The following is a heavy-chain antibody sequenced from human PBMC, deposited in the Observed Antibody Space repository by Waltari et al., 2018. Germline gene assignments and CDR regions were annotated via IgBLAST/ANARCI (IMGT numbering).Heavy chain of an antibody. J-gene: IGHJ5*02. Sequence: EEQVLESGGALVHPGGSCAPSGFIFSRNALSWVRQARGKGLEWDALIRGGSTGAVDAESVKGRLTIARYNAKNTLYLEMNSLRVEDTAVYYCAKFGHGLGISNTWSNNWFDPWGQGTLVTVSS. V-gene: IGHV3-23*01. CDR2: IRGGSTGA. CDR3: AKFGHGLGISNTWSNNWFDP. CDR1: GFIFSRNA. D-gene: IGHD6-13*01.